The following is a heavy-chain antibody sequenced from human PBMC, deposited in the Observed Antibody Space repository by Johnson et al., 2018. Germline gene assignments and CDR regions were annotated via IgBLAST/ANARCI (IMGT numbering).Heavy chain of an antibody. Sequence: QVQLVQSGGGVVQPGRSLRLSCAASGFTFSSYGMHWVRQAPGKGLEWVAVISYDGSNKYYADSVNGRFTISRDNSKNKLYLQMNSLRPEDTAVYYCAKDRSYAAVAAGYMDVWGKGTTVTVSS. J-gene: IGHJ6*03. V-gene: IGHV3-30*18. D-gene: IGHD6-19*01. CDR2: ISYDGSNK. CDR1: GFTFSSYG. CDR3: AKDRSYAAVAAGYMDV.